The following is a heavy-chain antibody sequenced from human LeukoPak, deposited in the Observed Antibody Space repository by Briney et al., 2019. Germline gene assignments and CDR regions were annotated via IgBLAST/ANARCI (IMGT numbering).Heavy chain of an antibody. V-gene: IGHV3-23*01. CDR3: AKDSFTIFGVVNYFDY. CDR2: ISGSGDST. CDR1: GFTFGAYP. J-gene: IGHJ4*02. D-gene: IGHD3-3*01. Sequence: GGSLRLSCTASGFTFGAYPMSWFRQAPGKGLEWVSAISGSGDSTYYADSVKGRFTVSRDNFKNKLYLQMNSLRAEDTAVYYCAKDSFTIFGVVNYFDYWGQGTLVTVSS.